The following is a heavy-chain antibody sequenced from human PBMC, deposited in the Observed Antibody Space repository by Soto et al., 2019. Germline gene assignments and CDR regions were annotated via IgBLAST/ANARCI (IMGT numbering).Heavy chain of an antibody. J-gene: IGHJ4*02. V-gene: IGHV3-23*01. CDR1: GFTFSSYA. Sequence: GSLRLSCAASGFTFSSYAMSWVRQAPGKGLEWVSGISTSGDGTYYADSVKGRFTISRDNSKNTLCLQMNSLRAEDTAVYYCATLARTKDFDYWGQGTLVTVSS. D-gene: IGHD2-8*01. CDR2: ISTSGDGT. CDR3: ATLARTKDFDY.